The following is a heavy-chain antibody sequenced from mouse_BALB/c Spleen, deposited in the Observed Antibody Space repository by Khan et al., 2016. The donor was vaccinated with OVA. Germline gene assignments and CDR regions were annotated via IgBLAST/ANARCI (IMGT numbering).Heavy chain of an antibody. D-gene: IGHD2-4*01. CDR3: APRPRGVYSDYLFAY. CDR2: IYWDDDK. J-gene: IGHJ3*01. Sequence: QVTLKESGPGILQPSQTLNLTCSFSGFSLSASGVSVSWIRQPSGKGLEWLAHIYWDDDKRYNLSLQSRLTISRDTSRNQVFLKITSMDTADTATYYCAPRPRGVYSDYLFAYWGQGTLVTVSS. V-gene: IGHV8-12*01. CDR1: GFSLSASGVS.